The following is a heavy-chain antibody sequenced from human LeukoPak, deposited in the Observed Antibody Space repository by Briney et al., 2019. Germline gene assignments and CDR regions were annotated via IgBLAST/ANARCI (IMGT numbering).Heavy chain of an antibody. V-gene: IGHV3-7*01. CDR3: AREGYTSIVGALDAFDI. CDR1: GFRFSSHW. J-gene: IGHJ3*02. D-gene: IGHD1-26*01. Sequence: GGSLRLSCAASGFRFSSHWMSWVRQAPGKGLEGVATIKQDGSEKYYMDSVKGRFTISRDNAKNSLYLQMNSLRVEDTAVYYCAREGYTSIVGALDAFDIWGQGTMVTVSS. CDR2: IKQDGSEK.